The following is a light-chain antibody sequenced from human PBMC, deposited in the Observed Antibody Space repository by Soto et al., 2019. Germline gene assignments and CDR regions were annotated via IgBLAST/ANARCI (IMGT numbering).Light chain of an antibody. V-gene: IGKV1-39*01. J-gene: IGKJ3*01. CDR2: GAS. CDR3: QQSYSTPPFT. Sequence: DIQMTQSPSSLSASVGDRVTITCRASQSISSYLNWYQQKPGKAPKLLIYGASSLQSGVPSRFSGSGSGTDFTLTISSLQPKDFATYYCQQSYSTPPFTFGPGTKVDIK. CDR1: QSISSY.